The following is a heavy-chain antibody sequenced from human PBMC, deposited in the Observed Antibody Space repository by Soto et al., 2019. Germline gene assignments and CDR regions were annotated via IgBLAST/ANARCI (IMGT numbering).Heavy chain of an antibody. CDR3: ERNGHQQGGNSGGMDV. CDR2: IYPGDSDT. J-gene: IGHJ6*02. CDR1: GYSFTNYW. Sequence: GESLKISCKGSGYSFTNYWVAWVRQMPGKGLEWMGIIYPGDSDTRYSPSFQGQVTISADKSISTAYLQWSSLKASDTAMYYCERNGHQQGGNSGGMDVWGQGTTVTVSS. D-gene: IGHD2-21*02. V-gene: IGHV5-51*01.